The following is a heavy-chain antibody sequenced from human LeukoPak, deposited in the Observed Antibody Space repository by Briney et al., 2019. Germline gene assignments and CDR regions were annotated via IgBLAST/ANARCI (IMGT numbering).Heavy chain of an antibody. D-gene: IGHD1-26*01. V-gene: IGHV3-21*04. Sequence: GGSLRLSCAASRFTFSTYSMNWVRQAPGKGLDWVSSIYSTSTYIYYADSVKGRFTISIDNAKKSLYLQMDSLRAEDTAVYYCARDSLVGSTTPVFDYWGQGTLVTVSS. J-gene: IGHJ4*02. CDR1: RFTFSTYS. CDR2: IYSTSTYI. CDR3: ARDSLVGSTTPVFDY.